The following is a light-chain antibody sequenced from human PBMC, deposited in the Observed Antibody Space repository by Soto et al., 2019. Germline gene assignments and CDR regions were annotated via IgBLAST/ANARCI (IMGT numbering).Light chain of an antibody. CDR2: EVS. CDR3: SSYTSSITLVV. CDR1: SSDVGGYNY. J-gene: IGLJ3*02. Sequence: QSALTQPASVSGSPGQSITISCTGTSSDVGGYNYVSWYQHHPGKAPKLMIYEVSSRPSGVSNRFSGSKSGNTASLTISGLQAEDEADYYCSSYTSSITLVVFGGGTKLTVL. V-gene: IGLV2-14*01.